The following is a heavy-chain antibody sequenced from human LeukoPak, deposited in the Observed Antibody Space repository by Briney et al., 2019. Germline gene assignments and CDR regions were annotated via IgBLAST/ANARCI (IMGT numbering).Heavy chain of an antibody. D-gene: IGHD6-6*01. CDR3: ARGIAARAHFDY. V-gene: IGHV3-11*04. J-gene: IGHJ4*02. Sequence: LSLTCAVYGGSFSDYYMSWIRQAPGKGLEWVSYISSSGSTIYYADSVKGRFTISRDNAKNSLYLQMNSLRAEDTAVYYCARGIAARAHFDYWGQGTLVTVSS. CDR1: GGSFSDYY. CDR2: ISSSGSTI.